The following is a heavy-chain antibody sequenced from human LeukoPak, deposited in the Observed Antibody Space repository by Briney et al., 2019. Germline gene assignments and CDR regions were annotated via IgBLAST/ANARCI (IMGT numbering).Heavy chain of an antibody. CDR2: IKQDGSEK. J-gene: IGHJ3*02. D-gene: IGHD3-10*01. CDR3: ARVFGDGSGSYPDAFDI. Sequence: GGSLRLSCAASGFTFSSYWMSWVRQAPGKGLERVANIKQDGSEKYYVDSVKGRFTISRDNAKNSLYLQMNSLRAEDTAVYYCARVFGDGSGSYPDAFDIWGQGTMVTVSS. CDR1: GFTFSSYW. V-gene: IGHV3-7*01.